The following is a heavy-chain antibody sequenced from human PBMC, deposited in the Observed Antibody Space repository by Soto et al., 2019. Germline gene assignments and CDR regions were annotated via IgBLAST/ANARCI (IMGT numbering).Heavy chain of an antibody. CDR3: ARDQGYYYYGMDV. Sequence: EMQLAESGGGLVQPGGSLRLSCAASGITFSSYGMNWVRQAPGKGLEWISYISSSGTIIYYADSVTGRFTISRDNAKNSLSLQMNSLRDEDTAVYYCARDQGYYYYGMDVWGQGNTVTVS. V-gene: IGHV3-48*02. D-gene: IGHD3-16*01. CDR1: GITFSSYG. J-gene: IGHJ6*02. CDR2: ISSSGTII.